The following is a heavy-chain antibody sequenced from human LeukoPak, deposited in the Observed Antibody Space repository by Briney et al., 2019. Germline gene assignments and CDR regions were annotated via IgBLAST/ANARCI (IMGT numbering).Heavy chain of an antibody. J-gene: IGHJ4*02. CDR3: ARARSTGYYAADY. CDR1: GFTFDDYG. D-gene: IGHD3-9*01. CDR2: INCNGSCT. V-gene: IGHV3-20*04. Sequence: WGSLTLSCAASGFTFDDYGMSWVRQAPGKGLEWVYGINCNGSCTRYLHCVESLFTISRDNAKYSLYLQMNSLRAEDTALYYCARARSTGYYAADYWGQGTLVTVSS.